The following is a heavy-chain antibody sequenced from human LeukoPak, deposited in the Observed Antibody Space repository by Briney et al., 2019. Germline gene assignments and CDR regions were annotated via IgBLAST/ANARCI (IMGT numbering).Heavy chain of an antibody. CDR1: GGSISSGDYY. Sequence: SQTLSLTCTVSGGSISSGDYYWGWIRQPPGKGLEWIGSIYHSGSTYYNPSLKSRVTISVDTSKNQFSLKLSSVTAADTAVYYCARDNYDFWSGKENYFDYWGQGTLVTVSS. V-gene: IGHV4-39*07. CDR2: IYHSGST. J-gene: IGHJ4*02. D-gene: IGHD3-3*01. CDR3: ARDNYDFWSGKENYFDY.